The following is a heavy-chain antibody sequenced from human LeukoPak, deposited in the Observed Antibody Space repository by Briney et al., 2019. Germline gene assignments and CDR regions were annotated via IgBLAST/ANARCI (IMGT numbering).Heavy chain of an antibody. V-gene: IGHV3-53*01. CDR2: IYSGGST. D-gene: IGHD5-18*01. J-gene: IGHJ4*02. Sequence: GGSLRLSCAASGFTVSSNYMSWVRQAPGKGLEWVSVIYSGGSTYYADSVKGRFTISRDNSKDTLYLQMNSLRAEDTAVYYCARGGDYQYSYGPNPIDYWGQGTLVTVSS. CDR1: GFTVSSNY. CDR3: ARGGDYQYSYGPNPIDY.